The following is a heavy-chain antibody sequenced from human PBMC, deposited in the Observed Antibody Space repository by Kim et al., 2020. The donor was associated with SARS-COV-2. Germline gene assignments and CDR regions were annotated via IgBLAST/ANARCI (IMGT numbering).Heavy chain of an antibody. J-gene: IGHJ4*02. CDR2: INAGNGNT. D-gene: IGHD3-10*01. CDR1: GYTFTSYA. CDR3: ARERSFGFEVQRVWGDFDY. V-gene: IGHV1-3*01. Sequence: ASVKVSCKASGYTFTSYAMHWVRQAPGQRLEWMGWINAGNGNTKYSQKFQGRVTITRDTSASTAYMELSSLRSEDTAVYYCARERSFGFEVQRVWGDFDYWGQGTLVTVSS.